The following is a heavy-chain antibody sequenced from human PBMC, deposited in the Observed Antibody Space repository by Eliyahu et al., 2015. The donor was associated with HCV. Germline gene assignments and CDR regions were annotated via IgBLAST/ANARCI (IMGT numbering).Heavy chain of an antibody. D-gene: IGHD1-1*01. CDR1: SSW. J-gene: IGHJ4*02. V-gene: IGHV3-7*01. CDR3: TRGTRDGY. CDR2: IKQDGSEK. Sequence: SSWMSWVRQAPGRGLEWVANIKQDGSEKSHVDSVKGRFTISRDNAKNSLYLQMNSLRAEDTAVYYCTRGTRDGYWGQGTLVTVSS.